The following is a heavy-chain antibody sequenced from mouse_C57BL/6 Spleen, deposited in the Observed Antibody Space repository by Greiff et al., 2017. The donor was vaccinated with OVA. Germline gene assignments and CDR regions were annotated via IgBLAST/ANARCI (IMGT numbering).Heavy chain of an antibody. D-gene: IGHD1-1*01. CDR2: IDPSDSYT. CDR3: ARWDNYGSSDPFDY. J-gene: IGHJ2*01. CDR1: GYTFTSYW. V-gene: IGHV1-69*01. Sequence: QVQLQQPGAELVMPGASVKLSCKASGYTFTSYWMHWVKQRPGQGLEWIGEIDPSDSYTNYNQKFKGKSTLTVDKSSSTAYMQLSSLTSEDSAVYYCARWDNYGSSDPFDYWGQGTTLTVSS.